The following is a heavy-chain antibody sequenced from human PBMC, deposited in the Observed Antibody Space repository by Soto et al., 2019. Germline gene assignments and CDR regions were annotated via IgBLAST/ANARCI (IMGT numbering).Heavy chain of an antibody. J-gene: IGHJ4*02. D-gene: IGHD2-2*01. V-gene: IGHV1-8*01. CDR2: TNPNSGNT. Sequence: QVQLVQSGAEVKKPGASVKVSCKASGYTFTSYDINWVRQATGQGLEWMGWTNPNSGNTGYAQKFQGRVTMTRNTSISTAYMELSSLRSEDTAVYYCATRAGYCSSTSCYTDDYWGQGTLVTVSS. CDR1: GYTFTSYD. CDR3: ATRAGYCSSTSCYTDDY.